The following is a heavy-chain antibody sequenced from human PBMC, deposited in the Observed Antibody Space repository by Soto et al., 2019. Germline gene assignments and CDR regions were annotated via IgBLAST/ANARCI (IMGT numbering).Heavy chain of an antibody. J-gene: IGHJ5*02. D-gene: IGHD3-22*01. V-gene: IGHV3-30-3*01. CDR3: ARGIRVVVITTDWFDP. CDR1: GFTFSSYA. CDR2: ISYDGSNK. Sequence: GGSLILSCAASGFTFSSYAMHWVRQAPGKGLEWVAVISYDGSNKYYADSVKGRFTISRDNSKNTLHLQMNSLRAEDTAVYYCARGIRVVVITTDWFDPWGQGTLVTVSS.